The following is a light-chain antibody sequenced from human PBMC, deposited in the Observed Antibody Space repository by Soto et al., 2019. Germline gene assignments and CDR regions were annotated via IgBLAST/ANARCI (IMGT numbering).Light chain of an antibody. V-gene: IGLV2-14*01. CDR3: SSYTSDNRDYV. Sequence: QSALTQPASVSVSPGQSITISCTGTSSDVGAYTSVSWYQQHPGKAPKLIIYEVSNRPPGVSTRFSGSKSASTASLTISGLQAEDEAHYYCSSYTSDNRDYVFGTGTKVTVL. J-gene: IGLJ1*01. CDR1: SSDVGAYTS. CDR2: EVS.